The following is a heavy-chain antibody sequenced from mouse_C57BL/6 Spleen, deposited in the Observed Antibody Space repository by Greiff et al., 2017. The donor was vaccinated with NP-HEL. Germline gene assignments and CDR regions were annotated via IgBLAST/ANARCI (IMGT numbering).Heavy chain of an antibody. CDR1: GYTFTSYW. D-gene: IGHD2-3*01. CDR3: ARRHGYLYYFDY. J-gene: IGHJ2*01. V-gene: IGHV1-61*01. CDR2: IYPSDSET. Sequence: QVQLQQPGAELVRPGSSVKLSCKASGYTFTSYWMDWVKQRPGQGLEWIGNIYPSDSETHYNQKFKDKATLTVDKSSSTAYMQLSSLTSEDSAVYYCARRHGYLYYFDYWGKGTTLTVSS.